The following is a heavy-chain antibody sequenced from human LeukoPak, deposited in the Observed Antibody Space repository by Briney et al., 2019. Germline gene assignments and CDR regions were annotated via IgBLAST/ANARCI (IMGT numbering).Heavy chain of an antibody. Sequence: PSETLSLTCTVSGGSISSYYWSWIRQPPGKGLEWIGYIYYSGSTNYNPSLKSRVTISVDTSKNQFSLKLSSVTAADTAVYYCARQMPYYGSGNWFDPWGQGTLVTVSS. CDR1: GGSISSYY. CDR3: ARQMPYYGSGNWFDP. CDR2: IYYSGST. D-gene: IGHD3-10*01. V-gene: IGHV4-59*08. J-gene: IGHJ5*02.